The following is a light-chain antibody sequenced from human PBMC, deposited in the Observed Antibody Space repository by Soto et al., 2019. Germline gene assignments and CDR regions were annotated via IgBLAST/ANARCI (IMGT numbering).Light chain of an antibody. V-gene: IGKV1-9*01. Sequence: IQVTQYPSSLSASVGDRVTITCRASQGITSYLAWYQQKPWKAPKLLIYAASALQTGVSSRFSGSGYGTYFALTISNLQPEDFATYFCQQLYSYPLTFGGGTTVEF. CDR2: AAS. J-gene: IGKJ4*01. CDR1: QGITSY. CDR3: QQLYSYPLT.